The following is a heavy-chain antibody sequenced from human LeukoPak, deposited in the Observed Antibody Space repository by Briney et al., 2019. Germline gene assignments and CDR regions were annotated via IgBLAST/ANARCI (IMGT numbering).Heavy chain of an antibody. J-gene: IGHJ3*01. CDR1: GFTFSYYE. V-gene: IGHV3-48*03. D-gene: IGHD2-15*01. CDR3: ARGGYCSGGICYSYNAFEV. Sequence: GGSLRLSCAASGFTFSYYEMNWVRQAPGKGLEWVSYISSSVTTINYADSVKGRFTISRDNAKYSRYLQMNSLRAEDTVVYYCARGGYCSGGICYSYNAFEVWGQGTMVTVSS. CDR2: ISSSVTTI.